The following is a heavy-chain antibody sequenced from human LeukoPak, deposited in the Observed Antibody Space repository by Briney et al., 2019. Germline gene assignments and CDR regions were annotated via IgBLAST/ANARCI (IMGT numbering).Heavy chain of an antibody. CDR3: ARHLGRDGYNYHFDY. V-gene: IGHV4-34*01. D-gene: IGHD5-24*01. Sequence: KSSETLSLTCAVYGGSFSGYYWSWIRQSPGKGLEWIGEINHSGSTNYKLSLKSRVTISVDTSKNQFSLKLSSVTAADTAVYYCARHLGRDGYNYHFDYWGQGTLVTVSS. J-gene: IGHJ4*02. CDR1: GGSFSGYY. CDR2: INHSGST.